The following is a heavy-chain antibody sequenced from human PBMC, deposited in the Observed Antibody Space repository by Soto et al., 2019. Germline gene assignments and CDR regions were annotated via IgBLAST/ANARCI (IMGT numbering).Heavy chain of an antibody. V-gene: IGHV4-34*01. CDR2: INHSGST. J-gene: IGHJ4*02. Sequence: AETLSLTCAVYGGAFIGYYCIFVRHAPCKWLEWIGEINHSGSTNYNPSLKSRVTISVDTSKNQFSLKLSSVTAADTAGYYCERVKGQLALEYWGQGTLVTVSS. CDR1: GGAFIGYY. CDR3: ERVKGQLALEY. D-gene: IGHD6-6*01.